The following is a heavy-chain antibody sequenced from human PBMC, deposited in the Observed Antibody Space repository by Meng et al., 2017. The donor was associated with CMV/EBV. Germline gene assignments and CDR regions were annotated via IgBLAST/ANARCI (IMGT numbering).Heavy chain of an antibody. Sequence: GESLKISCAASGFTFSSYSMNWVRQAPGKGLEWVSYISSSSSTIYSADSVKGRFTISRDNAKNSLYLQMNSLRAEDTAVYYCARDRDYDFWGGYYYYYYGMDVWGQGTTVTVSS. V-gene: IGHV3-48*04. CDR2: ISSSSSTI. J-gene: IGHJ6*02. CDR1: GFTFSSYS. D-gene: IGHD3-3*01. CDR3: ARDRDYDFWGGYYYYYYGMDV.